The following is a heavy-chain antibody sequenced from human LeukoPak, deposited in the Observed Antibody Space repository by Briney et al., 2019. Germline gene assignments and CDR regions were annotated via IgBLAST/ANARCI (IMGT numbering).Heavy chain of an antibody. CDR2: ISGSGGST. Sequence: GGALRLSCAASGFTFSSYDMTWVRQAPGKGLEWVSAISGSGGSTYYADSVKGRFTISRDNSKNTLYLQMNSLRAEDTAVYYCALGDYDILTGYSFWGQGTLVTVSS. CDR3: ALGDYDILTGYSF. CDR1: GFTFSSYD. J-gene: IGHJ4*02. D-gene: IGHD3-9*01. V-gene: IGHV3-23*01.